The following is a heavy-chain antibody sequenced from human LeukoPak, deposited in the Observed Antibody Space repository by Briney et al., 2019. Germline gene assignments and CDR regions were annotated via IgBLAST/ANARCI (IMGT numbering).Heavy chain of an antibody. D-gene: IGHD3-9*01. V-gene: IGHV1-24*01. J-gene: IGHJ4*02. CDR1: GYTLTELS. CDR3: ATPLLRYFDWLLDY. Sequence: GASVKVSCKVSGYTLTELSMHWVRQAPGKGLEWMGGFDPEDGETIYAQKFQGRVTMTEDTSTDTAYMELSSLRSEDTAVYYCATPLLRYFDWLLDYWGQGTLVTVSS. CDR2: FDPEDGET.